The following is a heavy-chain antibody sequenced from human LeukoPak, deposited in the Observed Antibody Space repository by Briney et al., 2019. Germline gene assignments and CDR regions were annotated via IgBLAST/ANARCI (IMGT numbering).Heavy chain of an antibody. D-gene: IGHD2-15*01. CDR2: IYHSGST. CDR3: ARGSSEVVVVAATHSPYYYYYGMDV. CDR1: GGSISSSNW. Sequence: PSETLSLTCAVSGGSISSSNWWSWVRQPPGKGLEWIGEIYHSGSTNYNPSLKSRVTISVDKSKNQFSLKLSSVTAADTAVYYCARGSSEVVVVAATHSPYYYYYGMDVWGQGTTVTVSS. J-gene: IGHJ6*02. V-gene: IGHV4-4*02.